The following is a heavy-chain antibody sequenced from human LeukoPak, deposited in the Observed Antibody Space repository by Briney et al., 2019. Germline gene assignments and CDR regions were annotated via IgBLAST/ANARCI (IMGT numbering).Heavy chain of an antibody. V-gene: IGHV3-23*01. Sequence: GGSLRLSCAASGFTFSSCAMSWVRQAPGKGLEWVSAISGSGGSTYYADSVKGRFTISRDNSKNTLYLQMNSLRAEDTAVYYCAKDRQIWSGYHIDYWGQGTLITVSS. CDR3: AKDRQIWSGYHIDY. J-gene: IGHJ4*02. D-gene: IGHD3-3*01. CDR1: GFTFSSCA. CDR2: ISGSGGST.